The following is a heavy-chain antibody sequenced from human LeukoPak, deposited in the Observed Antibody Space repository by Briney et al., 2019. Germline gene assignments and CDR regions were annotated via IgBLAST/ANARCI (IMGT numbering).Heavy chain of an antibody. D-gene: IGHD3-22*01. V-gene: IGHV4-34*01. CDR3: ARGYYDSSGYYIDY. CDR2: INHSGST. J-gene: IGHJ4*02. Sequence: SETLSLTCAVYGGSFSGYYWSWIRQPPGKGLEWIGEINHSGSTNYNPSHKSRVTISVDTSKNQFSLKLSSVTAADTAVYYCARGYYDSSGYYIDYWGQGTLVTVSS. CDR1: GGSFSGYY.